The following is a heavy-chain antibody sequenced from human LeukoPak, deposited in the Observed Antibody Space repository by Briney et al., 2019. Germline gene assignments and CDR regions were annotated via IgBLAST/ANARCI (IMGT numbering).Heavy chain of an antibody. D-gene: IGHD6-19*01. J-gene: IGHJ4*02. CDR1: SDSIRSGGYY. CDR3: SRGAVAGLFDY. CDR2: IYSGGNT. V-gene: IGHV4-31*03. Sequence: SQTLSLTCTVSSDSIRSGGYYWNWIRQAPGKGLEWLGYIYSGGNTYYNPSLKSRGGISLDKSKSQFSLRLSSVTAADTAMYFCSRGAVAGLFDYWGQGILVTVSS.